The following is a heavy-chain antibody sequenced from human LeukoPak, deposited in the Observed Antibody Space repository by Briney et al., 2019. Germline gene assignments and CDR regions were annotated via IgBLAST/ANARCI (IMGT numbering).Heavy chain of an antibody. CDR3: ARAGRSFYGGSSDY. V-gene: IGHV3-7*01. J-gene: IGHJ4*02. D-gene: IGHD4-23*01. CDR1: GFTFSSHW. CDR2: IRQDGNEK. Sequence: PGGSLILSCAASGFTFSSHWMSWVRQAPGKGLEWVAHIRQDGNEKQYMESVRGRITISRDNTKNSMYLQMDSLRDEDTAVYYCARAGRSFYGGSSDYWGQGTLVTVSS.